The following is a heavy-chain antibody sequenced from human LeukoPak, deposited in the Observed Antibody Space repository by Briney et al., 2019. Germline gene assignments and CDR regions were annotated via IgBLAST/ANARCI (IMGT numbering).Heavy chain of an antibody. CDR1: GFTFSSYA. V-gene: IGHV3-23*01. D-gene: IGHD3-3*01. CDR3: AKDGGRDYDFWSGYYTGYYFDY. CDR2: ITGSGGST. Sequence: GGSLRLSCAASGFTFSSYAMSWVRQAPGKGPEWVSTITGSGGSTSYADSVKGRFTISRDNSKNTLYVQMNSLRAEDTAVYYCAKDGGRDYDFWSGYYTGYYFDYWGQGTLVTVSS. J-gene: IGHJ4*02.